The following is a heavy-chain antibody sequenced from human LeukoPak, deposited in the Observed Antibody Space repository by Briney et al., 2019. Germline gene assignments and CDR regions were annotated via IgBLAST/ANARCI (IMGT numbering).Heavy chain of an antibody. J-gene: IGHJ4*02. CDR2: ISWNSGSI. CDR1: GFTFDDYA. D-gene: IGHD5-12*01. CDR3: ARARVEMATIIDY. V-gene: IGHV3-9*01. Sequence: PGGSLRLSCAASGFTFDDYAMHWVRQAPGKGLEWVSGISWNSGSIGYADSVKGRFTISRDNAKNSLYLQMNSLRAEDTAVYYCARARVEMATIIDYWGQGTLVTVSS.